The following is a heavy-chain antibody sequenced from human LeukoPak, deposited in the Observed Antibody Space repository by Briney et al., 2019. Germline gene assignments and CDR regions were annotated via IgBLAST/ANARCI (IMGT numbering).Heavy chain of an antibody. D-gene: IGHD3-22*01. Sequence: SETLSLTCSVFGGSFTDYVWTWIRHSPGKGLEWIGEINDYTGDSKYNPSLKSRVSISLEKSKNHLSLELRSVTAADTAVYARGRIAKLVVVHSFSSGMDVWGQGTTVTVSS. V-gene: IGHV4-34*01. CDR2: INDYTGDS. CDR1: GGSFTDYV. CDR3: GRIAKLVVVHSFSSGMDV. J-gene: IGHJ6*02.